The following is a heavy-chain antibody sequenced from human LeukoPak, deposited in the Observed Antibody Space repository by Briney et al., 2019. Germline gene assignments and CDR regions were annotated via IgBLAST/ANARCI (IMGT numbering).Heavy chain of an antibody. J-gene: IGHJ3*02. CDR3: ATLGDTARTGDAFDI. CDR2: INPNSGGT. V-gene: IGHV1-2*06. Sequence: GASVKVSCKASGYTFTGYYMHWVRQAPGQGLEWMGRINPNSGGTNYAQKFQGRVTITADTSTDTAYMELSSLRSEDTAVYYCATLGDTARTGDAFDIWGQGTMVTVSS. CDR1: GYTFTGYY. D-gene: IGHD5-18*01.